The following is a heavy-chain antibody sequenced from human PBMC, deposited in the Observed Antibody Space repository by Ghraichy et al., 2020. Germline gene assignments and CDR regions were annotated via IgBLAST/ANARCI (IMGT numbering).Heavy chain of an antibody. D-gene: IGHD3-9*01. CDR2: ISAYNGNT. J-gene: IGHJ3*02. V-gene: IGHV1-18*01. CDR3: ARSGYYDILTGYDAFDI. CDR1: GYTFTSYG. Sequence: ASVKVSCNASGYTFTSYGISWVRQAPGQGLEWMEWISAYNGNTNYAQKLQGRVTMTTDTSTSTAYMELRRLRSDDTAVYYCARSGYYDILTGYDAFDIWGQGTMVTVSS.